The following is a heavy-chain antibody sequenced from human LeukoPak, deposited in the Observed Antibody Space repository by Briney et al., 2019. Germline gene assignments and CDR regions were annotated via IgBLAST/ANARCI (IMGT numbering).Heavy chain of an antibody. D-gene: IGHD1-1*01. CDR3: AEASWVSNADAVL. J-gene: IGHJ4*02. CDR1: GFTLSSYA. V-gene: IGHV3-23*01. CDR2: LRGNGDT. Sequence: GGSLRLSCAASGFTLSSYAMSWVREAPARGLEWVSSLRGNGDTFYADSVKGRFTLSRDESRNTVYLQLNNLRVEDAAVYYCAEASWVSNADAVLWGQGTMVTVSS.